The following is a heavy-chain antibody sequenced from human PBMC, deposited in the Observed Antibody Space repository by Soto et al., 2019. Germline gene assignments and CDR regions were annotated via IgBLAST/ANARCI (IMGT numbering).Heavy chain of an antibody. D-gene: IGHD2-15*01. CDR3: ARGGDIVVVVAQFDY. CDR2: IYPGDSDT. CDR1: GYSFTSYW. Sequence: PGESLKISCKGSGYSFTSYWIGWVRQMPGKGLEWMGIIYPGDSDTRYSPSFQGQVTISADKSFSTAYLQWSSLKASDTALYYCARGGDIVVVVAQFDYWGQGTLVTVSS. V-gene: IGHV5-51*01. J-gene: IGHJ4*02.